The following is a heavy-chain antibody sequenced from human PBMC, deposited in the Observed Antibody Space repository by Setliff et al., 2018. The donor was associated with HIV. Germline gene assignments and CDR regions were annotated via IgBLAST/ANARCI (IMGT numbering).Heavy chain of an antibody. J-gene: IGHJ3*02. CDR2: IIPIFGTA. CDR1: GGTFSSYA. CDR3: AISIPPDAFDI. V-gene: IGHV1-69*05. Sequence: GASVKVSCKASGGTFSSYAIGWVRQAPGQGLEWMGGIIPIFGTANYAQKFQGRVTITTDESPSTAYMELSSLRSEDTAVYYCAISIPPDAFDIWGQGTMVTVSS.